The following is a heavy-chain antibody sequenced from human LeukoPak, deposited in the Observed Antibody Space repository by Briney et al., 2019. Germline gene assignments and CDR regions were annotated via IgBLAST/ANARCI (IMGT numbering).Heavy chain of an antibody. CDR1: GFTVSSNY. CDR2: IYSGGST. V-gene: IGHV3-53*01. J-gene: IGHJ2*01. CDR3: ATEINGYFGL. Sequence: GGSLRLSCAASGFTVSSNYMSWVRQAPGKGLEWVSVIYSGGSTYYADSVKGRFTTSRDNSKNTLYLQMNSLRAEDTAVYYCATEINGYFGLWGRGTLVTVSS.